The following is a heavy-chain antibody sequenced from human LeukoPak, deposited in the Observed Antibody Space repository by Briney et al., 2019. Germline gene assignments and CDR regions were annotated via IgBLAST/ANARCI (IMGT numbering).Heavy chain of an antibody. CDR2: IYSGGST. Sequence: PGGSLRLSCAASGFTVSSNYMSWVRQAPGKGLEWVSVIYSGGSTYYADSVKGRFTISRDNSKNTLYLQMNSLRAEDTAVYYCARGGGDEYYYDSGGYPFDYWGQGTLVTVSS. J-gene: IGHJ4*02. V-gene: IGHV3-66*02. CDR1: GFTVSSNY. D-gene: IGHD3-22*01. CDR3: ARGGGDEYYYDSGGYPFDY.